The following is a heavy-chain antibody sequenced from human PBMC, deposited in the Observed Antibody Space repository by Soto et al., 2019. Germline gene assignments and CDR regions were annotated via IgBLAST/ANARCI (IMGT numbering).Heavy chain of an antibody. V-gene: IGHV1-69*04. CDR3: AREGRCSGGSCYYYYYMDV. CDR1: GGTFSSYT. J-gene: IGHJ6*03. D-gene: IGHD2-15*01. Sequence: SVKVSCKASGGTFSSYTISWVRQAPGQGLEWMGRIIPILGIANYAQKFQGRVTITADKSTSTAYMELSSLRSEDTAVYYCAREGRCSGGSCYYYYYMDVWGKGTTVTVSS. CDR2: IIPILGIA.